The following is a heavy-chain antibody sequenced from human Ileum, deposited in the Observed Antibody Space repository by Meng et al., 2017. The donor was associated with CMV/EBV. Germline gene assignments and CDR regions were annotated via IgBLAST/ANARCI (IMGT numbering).Heavy chain of an antibody. D-gene: IGHD3-9*01. CDR1: GFTFGSHL. CDR3: ARGRGRGYDEYDINSYFDC. J-gene: IGHJ4*02. CDR2: INQDGTEK. V-gene: IGHV3-7*01. Sequence: GESLKISCAASGFTFGSHLMSWVRQAPGRGLAWGANINQDGTEKYYVDSVKGRFSISRDNATNAIYLQMTTLSVDDTAMFFCARGRGRGYDEYDINSYFDCWGQGTLVTVSS.